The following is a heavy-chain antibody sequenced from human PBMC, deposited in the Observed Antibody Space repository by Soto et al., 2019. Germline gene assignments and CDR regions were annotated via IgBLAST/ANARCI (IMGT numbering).Heavy chain of an antibody. J-gene: IGHJ4*02. V-gene: IGHV1-24*01. Sequence: ASVKVSCKVSGYTLTELSMHWVRQAPGKGREWMGGFDPEDGETIYAQKFQGGVTMTEETSTDTAYMELRSLKSEDTAGYDYATERSRLWFGELLSDKTNDYWGQGTLVTVSS. D-gene: IGHD3-10*01. CDR3: ATERSRLWFGELLSDKTNDY. CDR2: FDPEDGET. CDR1: GYTLTELS.